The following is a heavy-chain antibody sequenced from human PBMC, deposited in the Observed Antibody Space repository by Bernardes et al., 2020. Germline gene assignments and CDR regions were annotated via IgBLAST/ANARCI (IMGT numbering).Heavy chain of an antibody. CDR2: ISSSSSYI. V-gene: IGHV3-21*01. CDR1: GFTFSSYS. J-gene: IGHJ4*02. CDR3: ARIDEVTGRDY. D-gene: IGHD6-19*01. Sequence: GRSLRVSCAASGFTFSSYSMNWVRQAPGKGLEWVSSISSSSSYIYYADSVKGRFTISRDNAKNSLYLQMNSLRAEDTAVYYCARIDEVTGRDYWGQGTLVTVSS.